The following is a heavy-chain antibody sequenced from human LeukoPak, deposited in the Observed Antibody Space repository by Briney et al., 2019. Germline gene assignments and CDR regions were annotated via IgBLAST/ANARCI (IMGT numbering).Heavy chain of an antibody. CDR3: AKGDNDYGDY. CDR2: IQYDGSNK. J-gene: IGHJ4*02. D-gene: IGHD5-24*01. CDR1: GFTFSSYG. Sequence: SGGSLRLSCAASGFTFSSYGMPWVRQAPGKGLERVAFIQYDGSNKYYVDSVKGRFTISRDNSKNTLNLQMNSLRDEDTAVYYCAKGDNDYGDYWGQGTLVTVSS. V-gene: IGHV3-30*02.